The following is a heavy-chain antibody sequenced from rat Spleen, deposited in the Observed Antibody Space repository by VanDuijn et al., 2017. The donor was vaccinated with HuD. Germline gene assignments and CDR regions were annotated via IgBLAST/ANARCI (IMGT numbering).Heavy chain of an antibody. V-gene: IGHV3-3*01. CDR3: TACYDGTHYYFDS. CDR1: GHSISSTYR. CDR2: INSAGTT. D-gene: IGHD1-12*02. J-gene: IGHJ2*01. Sequence: EVQLQESGPGLVKPSQSLSLTCSVSGHSISSTYRWNWIRKFPGNKLEWMGYINSAGTTIYSPSLKSRISITRDTSKNQFFLQVNSVTTEDTATYYCTACYDGTHYYFDSWGQGVMVTVSS.